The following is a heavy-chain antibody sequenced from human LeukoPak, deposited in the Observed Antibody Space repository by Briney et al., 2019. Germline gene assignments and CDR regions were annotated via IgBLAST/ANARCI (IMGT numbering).Heavy chain of an antibody. V-gene: IGHV4-34*01. D-gene: IGHD3-22*01. Sequence: PSETLSLTCAVYGGSFRGYYWSWIRQPPGEGLEWIGETFHTGTTNYNPSLKSRVTISVDTSKNQFSLKLSSVTAADTAVYYCARGAYYYDSSGYLTPFDYWGQGTLVTVSS. CDR3: ARGAYYYDSSGYLTPFDY. CDR1: GGSFRGYY. CDR2: TFHTGTT. J-gene: IGHJ4*02.